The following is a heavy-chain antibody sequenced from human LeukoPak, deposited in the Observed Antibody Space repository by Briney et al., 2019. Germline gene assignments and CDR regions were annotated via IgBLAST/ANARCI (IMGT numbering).Heavy chain of an antibody. CDR2: IRYDGSNK. Sequence: GGSLRLSCAASGFTFSSYGMHWVRLAPGKGLEWVAFIRYDGSNKHYADSVKGRFTISRGNAKSSLYLQMNSLRAEDTAVYYCARALDSSSSRYQAFEEWGQGTLVTVSS. CDR3: ARALDSSSSRYQAFEE. V-gene: IGHV3-30*02. CDR1: GFTFSSYG. D-gene: IGHD2-2*01. J-gene: IGHJ4*02.